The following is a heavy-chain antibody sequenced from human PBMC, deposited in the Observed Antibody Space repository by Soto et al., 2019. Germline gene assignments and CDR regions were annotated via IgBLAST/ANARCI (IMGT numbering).Heavy chain of an antibody. CDR1: GGTFSSYA. Sequence: QVQLVQSGAEVKKPGSSVKVSCKASGGTFSSYAISWVRQAPGQGLEWMGRINPSDGSTSYAQKFQGRVTMTRDTSTSTVYMELSSLRSEDTAVYYCARQYGDHEPWGQGTLVTVSS. CDR3: ARQYGDHEP. J-gene: IGHJ5*02. D-gene: IGHD4-17*01. V-gene: IGHV1-46*01. CDR2: INPSDGST.